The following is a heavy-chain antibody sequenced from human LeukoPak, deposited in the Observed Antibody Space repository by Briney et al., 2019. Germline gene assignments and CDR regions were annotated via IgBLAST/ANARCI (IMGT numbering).Heavy chain of an antibody. CDR1: GFTFSSYG. D-gene: IGHD1-1*01. CDR2: ILSDGSKE. Sequence: GGSLRLSCAASGFTFSSYGMHWVRQAPGKGLEWVAVILSDGSKEFYTDSVKGRFTISRDNSKNTLYLQMNSLRAEDTAVYYCATNWKKGAVEYWGQGTLVTVSS. V-gene: IGHV3-33*01. CDR3: ATNWKKGAVEY. J-gene: IGHJ4*02.